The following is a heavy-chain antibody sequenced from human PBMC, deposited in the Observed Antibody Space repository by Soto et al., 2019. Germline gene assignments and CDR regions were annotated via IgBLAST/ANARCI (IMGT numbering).Heavy chain of an antibody. Sequence: QVQLVQSGAEVKKPGSSVKVSCKASGGTFSSYAISWVRQAPGQGLEWMGGIIPIFGTANYAKNFQGRVTITADESTSTAYMELSSLRSEDTAVYYCAREGEVGSMVRGVIPSWGQGTLVTVSS. D-gene: IGHD3-10*01. V-gene: IGHV1-69*01. CDR1: GGTFSSYA. J-gene: IGHJ5*02. CDR2: IIPIFGTA. CDR3: AREGEVGSMVRGVIPS.